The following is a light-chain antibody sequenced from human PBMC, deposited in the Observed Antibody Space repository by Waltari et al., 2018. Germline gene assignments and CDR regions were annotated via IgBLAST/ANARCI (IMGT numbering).Light chain of an antibody. J-gene: IGKJ1*01. V-gene: IGKV3-20*01. CDR3: QQYSNSITWT. CDR1: QSVSRSF. CDR2: ATS. Sequence: EIVLTQSPGTLSLSPGERATLSCRASQSVSRSFLAWYQQKPGQAPRLLIYATSSRATGIPDRFSGSGSGTDFTLTISRLEPEDFAVYYCQQYSNSITWTFGQGTKVEIK.